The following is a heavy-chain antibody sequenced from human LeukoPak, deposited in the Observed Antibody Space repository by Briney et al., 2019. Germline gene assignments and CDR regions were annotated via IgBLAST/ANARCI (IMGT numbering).Heavy chain of an antibody. CDR2: IYYSGST. V-gene: IGHV4-61*01. J-gene: IGHJ3*02. CDR1: GGSISSGSYY. Sequence: LETLSLTCTVSGGSISSGSYYWSWIRQPPGKGLEWIGYIYYSGSTNYNPSLKSRVTISVDTSKNQFSLKLSSVTAADTAVYYCARVDTAMVTSVVSAFDIWGQGTMVTVSS. D-gene: IGHD5-18*01. CDR3: ARVDTAMVTSVVSAFDI.